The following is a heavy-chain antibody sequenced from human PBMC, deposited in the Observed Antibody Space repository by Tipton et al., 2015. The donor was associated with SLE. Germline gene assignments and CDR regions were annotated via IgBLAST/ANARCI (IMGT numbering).Heavy chain of an antibody. CDR1: GFSFSTCT. CDR3: ARAPTGIAYCGADCYFDY. Sequence: SLRLSCVASGFSFSTCTMNWVRQAPGKGLEWVSSISLSGTSIYYADSVKGRFTISRDTAKNSLYLQMNSLRAEDPAVYYCARAPTGIAYCGADCYFDYWGQGTLVTVSS. V-gene: IGHV3-21*03. J-gene: IGHJ4*03. CDR2: ISLSGTSI. D-gene: IGHD2-21*01.